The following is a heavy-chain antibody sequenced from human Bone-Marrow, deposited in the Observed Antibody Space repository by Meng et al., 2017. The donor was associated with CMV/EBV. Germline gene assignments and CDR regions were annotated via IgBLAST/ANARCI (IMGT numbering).Heavy chain of an antibody. J-gene: IGHJ6*02. Sequence: GGSLRLSCAASGFTFSSYAMSWVRQAPGKGLEWVGRIKSKTDGGTTDYAARVKGRFTISRDDSKNTLYLQMNSLKTEDTAVYYCTTSLRFLQWFLVDYYYYGMDVWGQGTTVTVSS. CDR2: IKSKTDGGTT. V-gene: IGHV3-15*01. CDR3: TTSLRFLQWFLVDYYYYGMDV. D-gene: IGHD3-3*01. CDR1: GFTFSSYA.